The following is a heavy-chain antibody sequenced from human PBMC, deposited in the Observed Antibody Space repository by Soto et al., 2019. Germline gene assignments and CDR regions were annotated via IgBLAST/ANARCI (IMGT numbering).Heavy chain of an antibody. CDR3: AKHLPMGGAGSSSGASDV. V-gene: IGHV3-23*01. Sequence: EVQLLESGGGLVQPGGSLRLSCAASGLTFSTYAMSWVRQAPGKGLEWVSSVSTTGAYTHYADSVNGRFTISRDNSKSSLYLQMNSLRGEDTAVYYCAKHLPMGGAGSSSGASDVWGQGTVVSVSS. J-gene: IGHJ3*01. CDR1: GLTFSTYA. CDR2: VSTTGAYT. D-gene: IGHD6-6*01.